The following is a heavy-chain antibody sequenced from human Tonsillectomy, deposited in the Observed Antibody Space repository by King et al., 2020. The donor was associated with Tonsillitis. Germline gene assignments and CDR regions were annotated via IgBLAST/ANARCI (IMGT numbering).Heavy chain of an antibody. D-gene: IGHD2-2*01. CDR2: VYHTGNT. CDR1: GGSISSGTYS. J-gene: IGHJ6*02. V-gene: IGHV4-30-2*01. CDR3: ASEPAAIGHYYGMDV. Sequence: LQLQESGSGLVKPSQTLSLTCAVSGGSISSGTYSWSWIRQPPGKGLEWIGFVYHTGNTYYNPSLQSRVTISVDRSKNQLSLNLTSVTAADTAVYYCASEPAAIGHYYGMDVWGQGTTVTVSS.